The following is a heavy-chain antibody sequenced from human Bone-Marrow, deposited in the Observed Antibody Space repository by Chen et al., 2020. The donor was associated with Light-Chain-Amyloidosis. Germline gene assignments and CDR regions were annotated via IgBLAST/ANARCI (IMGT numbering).Heavy chain of an antibody. V-gene: IGHV4-38-2*01. J-gene: IGHJ4*02. CDR3: ARVNSRLLSEYYFDF. D-gene: IGHD2-21*01. CDR1: GSSVSGGYL. Sequence: QVQLVESGPGLVKPSETLSLTCAVSGSSVSGGYLWGWSRQPPGKGLAWIGNIHHGGSTYYNPSLGGRVAVSLDTSKNYFSLWLRSVTAADTAVYYCARVNSRLLSEYYFDFWGQGSLVTVSS. CDR2: IHHGGST.